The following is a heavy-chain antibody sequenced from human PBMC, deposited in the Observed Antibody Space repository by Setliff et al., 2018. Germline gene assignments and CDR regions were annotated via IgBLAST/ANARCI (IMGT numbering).Heavy chain of an antibody. CDR1: GFTFSGYS. CDR2: IYSGGST. V-gene: IGHV3-53*01. CDR3: ANNYYDTTMGYYFDY. J-gene: IGHJ4*02. Sequence: GGSLRLSCAASGFTFSGYSMNWVRQAPGKGLEWVSVIYSGGSTYYADSVKGRFTISRDNSKNTLYLQMSSLRAEDTAIYYCANNYYDTTMGYYFDYWGQGTQVTVSS. D-gene: IGHD3-22*01.